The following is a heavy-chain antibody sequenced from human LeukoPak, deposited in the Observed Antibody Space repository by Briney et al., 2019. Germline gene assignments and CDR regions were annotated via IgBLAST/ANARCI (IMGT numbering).Heavy chain of an antibody. CDR2: IKQDGSEK. J-gene: IGHJ5*02. CDR1: GFTFSSYS. V-gene: IGHV3-7*03. CDR3: ARDIPLAGEEEGPNWFDP. Sequence: GGSLRLSCAASGFTFSSYSMNWVRQAPGKGLVWVANIKQDGSEKYYVDSVKGRFTISRDNAKNSLYLQVNSLRAEDTAVYYCARDIPLAGEEEGPNWFDPWGQGTLVTVSS. D-gene: IGHD6-19*01.